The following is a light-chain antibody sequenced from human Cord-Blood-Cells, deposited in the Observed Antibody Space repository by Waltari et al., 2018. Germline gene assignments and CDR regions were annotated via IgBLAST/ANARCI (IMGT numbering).Light chain of an antibody. Sequence: DIQMTQSPSSLSASVGDRVTITCRASQGIRNYLAWYQQKPGKVPKLLIYASSTLQSGVRSRFSCSGSGTDFTLTISSLQPEDVATYYCQKYNSAPETFGQGTKVEIK. V-gene: IGKV1-27*01. CDR1: QGIRNY. J-gene: IGKJ1*01. CDR2: ASS. CDR3: QKYNSAPET.